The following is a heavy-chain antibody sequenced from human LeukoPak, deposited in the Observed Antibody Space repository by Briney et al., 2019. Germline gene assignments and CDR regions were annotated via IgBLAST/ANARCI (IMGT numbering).Heavy chain of an antibody. CDR3: AREPRSSSYYDFWSGYRACIAD. V-gene: IGHV3-7*01. Sequence: GGSLSPSCAASGFTFSSYWMSWVRQAPGKGLEWVANIKQDGSGKYYVDSVKGRFTISRDNAKNSLYLQMNSLRAEDTAVYYCAREPRSSSYYDFWSGYRACIADWGQASPVTVSS. D-gene: IGHD3-3*01. CDR1: GFTFSSYW. CDR2: IKQDGSGK. J-gene: IGHJ1*01.